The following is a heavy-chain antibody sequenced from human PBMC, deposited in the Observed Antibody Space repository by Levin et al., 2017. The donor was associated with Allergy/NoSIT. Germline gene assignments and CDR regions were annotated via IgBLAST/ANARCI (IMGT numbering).Heavy chain of an antibody. CDR3: AREAAGDYYGMDV. D-gene: IGHD3-10*01. V-gene: IGHV1-46*01. CDR2: INPSGGST. CDR1: GYTFTSYY. Sequence: ASVKVSCKASGYTFTSYYMHWVRQAPGQGLEWMGIINPSGGSTSYAQKFQGRVTMTRDTSTSTVYMELSSLRSEDTAVYSCAREAAGDYYGMDVWGQGTTVTVSS. J-gene: IGHJ6*02.